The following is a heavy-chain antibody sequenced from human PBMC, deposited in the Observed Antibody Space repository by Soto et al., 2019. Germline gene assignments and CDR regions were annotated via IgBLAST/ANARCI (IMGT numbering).Heavy chain of an antibody. Sequence: QVQLVQSGAEVTKPGSSVKVSCTASGDTFINYAISWVRQAPGQGLERMGGIIPIFGTANYSQKFQCRVTISADESTSTAYMELSIRRSQDTAVYYCARGSGYSYDSGLDVWGQGTKVTVSS. D-gene: IGHD5-18*01. CDR3: ARGSGYSYDSGLDV. CDR1: GDTFINYA. CDR2: IIPIFGTA. J-gene: IGHJ6*02. V-gene: IGHV1-69*12.